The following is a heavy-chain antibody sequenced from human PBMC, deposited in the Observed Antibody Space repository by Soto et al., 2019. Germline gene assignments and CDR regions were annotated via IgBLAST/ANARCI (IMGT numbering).Heavy chain of an antibody. V-gene: IGHV3-15*01. CDR3: ATDYGWAFQI. Sequence: VQLVASGGVLVKPGASLRLSCAGSGLSFSDVKMTWVRQLPGKGLAWVGRIQTKTGGGTADYPAAVRGRFTISRDDSKNTLYLQLNSLKTEDTAVYYCATDYGWAFQIWGQGTTVTVSS. D-gene: IGHD4-17*01. CDR2: IQTKTGGGTA. J-gene: IGHJ3*02. CDR1: GLSFSDVK.